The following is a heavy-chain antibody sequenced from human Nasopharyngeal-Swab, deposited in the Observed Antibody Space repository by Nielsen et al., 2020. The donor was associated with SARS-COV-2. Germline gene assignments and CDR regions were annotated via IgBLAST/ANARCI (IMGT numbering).Heavy chain of an antibody. CDR2: IRGDGHAT. Sequence: GGSLRLSCAASGFSFSDYWMIWVRQAPGKGLEWLANIRGDGHATTYVDSVKGRFTISRDNVGNSLFLHMHSLSVEDTAVYYCARDSGNYYVDFWGQGTLVTVSS. CDR1: GFSFSDYW. CDR3: ARDSGNYYVDF. D-gene: IGHD1-26*01. J-gene: IGHJ4*02. V-gene: IGHV3-7*01.